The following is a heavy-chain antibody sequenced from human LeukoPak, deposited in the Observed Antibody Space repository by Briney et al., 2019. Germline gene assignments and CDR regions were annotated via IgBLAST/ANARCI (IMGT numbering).Heavy chain of an antibody. J-gene: IGHJ4*02. D-gene: IGHD4-17*01. CDR2: INPNSGGT. V-gene: IGHV1-2*02. CDR3: ARDLLPDYGDHIAVY. Sequence: GASVKVSCKASGYTFTGYYMHWVRQAPGQGLEWMGWINPNSGGTNYAQKFQGRVTMTRDTSISTAYMELSRLRSDDTAVYYCARDLLPDYGDHIAVYWGQGTLVTVSS. CDR1: GYTFTGYY.